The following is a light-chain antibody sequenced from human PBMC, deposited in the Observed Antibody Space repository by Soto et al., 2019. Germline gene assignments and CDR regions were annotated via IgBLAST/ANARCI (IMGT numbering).Light chain of an antibody. V-gene: IGLV2-23*01. CDR1: SSDVGSYNV. J-gene: IGLJ2*01. CDR2: EGS. Sequence: QSALTQPASVSGSPGQSITISCTGTSSDVGSYNVVSWYQQHPGKAPKLMIYEGSKRPSGVSNRFSGSKSGNTASLTISGIQAEDEADYYCCSYAGSSTVVFGGGTKVTVL. CDR3: CSYAGSSTVV.